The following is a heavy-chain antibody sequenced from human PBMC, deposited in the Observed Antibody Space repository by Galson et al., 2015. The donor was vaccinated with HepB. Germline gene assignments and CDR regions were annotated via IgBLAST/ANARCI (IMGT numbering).Heavy chain of an antibody. CDR1: GFTFSSYA. J-gene: IGHJ6*02. CDR3: ASAPTRGLYYYYGMDV. D-gene: IGHD3/OR15-3a*01. CDR2: TRNKANSYTT. V-gene: IGHV3-72*01. Sequence: SLRLSCAASGFTFSSYAMHWVRQAPGKGLEWVGRTRNKANSYTTEYAASVKGRFTISRDDSKNSLYLQMNSLKTEDTAVYYCASAPTRGLYYYYGMDVWGQGTTVTVSS.